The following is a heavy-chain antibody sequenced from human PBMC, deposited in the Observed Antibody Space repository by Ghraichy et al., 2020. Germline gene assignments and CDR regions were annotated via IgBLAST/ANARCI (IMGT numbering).Heavy chain of an antibody. CDR1: GFTFSSYS. Sequence: GESLNISCAASGFTFSSYSMNWVRQAPGKGLEWVSYISSSSSTIYYADSVKGRFTISRDNAKNSLYLQMNSLRDEDTAVYYCARDIYYDSSSDAFDIWGQGTMVTVSS. CDR3: ARDIYYDSSSDAFDI. CDR2: ISSSSSTI. J-gene: IGHJ3*02. V-gene: IGHV3-48*02. D-gene: IGHD3-22*01.